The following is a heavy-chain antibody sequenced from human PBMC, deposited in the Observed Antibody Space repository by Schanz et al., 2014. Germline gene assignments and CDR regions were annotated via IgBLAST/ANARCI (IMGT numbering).Heavy chain of an antibody. J-gene: IGHJ3*02. V-gene: IGHV3-74*02. D-gene: IGHD3-10*01. Sequence: EVQLVESGGGLVQPGGSLRLSCAASGFSVGNKYMNWVRQAPGKGLEWVSRINGDGSRTAYADSVKGRFTISRDNAKNTLYLQMNSLRAEDTAVYYCAKGRFGELSAFDIWGQGTMVTVSS. CDR2: INGDGSRT. CDR1: GFSVGNKY. CDR3: AKGRFGELSAFDI.